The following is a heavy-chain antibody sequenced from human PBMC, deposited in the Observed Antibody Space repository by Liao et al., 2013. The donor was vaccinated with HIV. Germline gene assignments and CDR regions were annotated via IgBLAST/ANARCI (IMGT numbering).Heavy chain of an antibody. V-gene: IGHV4-39*07. Sequence: QLQLHESGPGLVKPSETLSLTCTVSGFSISSSSFYWGWIRQPPGKGRGVDWGVSIIVGAPTTTRPSRVESPYQGTTSKNQFSLKLKSVTAADTAVYYCAREWSDYTNVGGTYRYNRYCQDWGQGTVVTVAS. CDR1: GFSISSSSFY. J-gene: IGHJ1*01. D-gene: IGHD3-16*02. CDR3: AREWSDYTNVGGTYRYNRYCQD. CDR2: SIIVGAP.